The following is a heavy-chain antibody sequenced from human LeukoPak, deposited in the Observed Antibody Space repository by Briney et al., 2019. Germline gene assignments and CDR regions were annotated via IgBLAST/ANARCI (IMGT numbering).Heavy chain of an antibody. Sequence: ASVKVSCKASGGTFSSYAISWVRQAPAQGLWWMGRIIPIFGTANYAQKFQGRVTITTDESTSTAYMELSSLRSEDTAVYYCVRGADVDYWGQGTLVTVSS. CDR2: IIPIFGTA. CDR3: VRGADVDY. CDR1: GGTFSSYA. D-gene: IGHD3-16*01. V-gene: IGHV1-69*05. J-gene: IGHJ4*02.